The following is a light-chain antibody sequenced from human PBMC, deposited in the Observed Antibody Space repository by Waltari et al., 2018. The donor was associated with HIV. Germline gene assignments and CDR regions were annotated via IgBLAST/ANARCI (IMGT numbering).Light chain of an antibody. J-gene: IGLJ2*01. Sequence: HLLLSQSPSASAPPGASATTTCPLRRGHSTYGIAWRQQPPKKGPRYLMTLNSDGSHFKGDGIPDRFSGSSSGSERYRTLSSLQSEDVADYYCQTWGTGIVLFGGGTKLTVL. CDR2: LNSDGSH. V-gene: IGLV4-69*01. CDR3: QTWGTGIVL. CDR1: RGHSTYG.